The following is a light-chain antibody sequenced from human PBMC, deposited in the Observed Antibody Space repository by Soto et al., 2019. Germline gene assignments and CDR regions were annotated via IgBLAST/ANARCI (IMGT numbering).Light chain of an antibody. Sequence: DIQMTQSPSTLSASVGDRVTITCRASQSISSWLAWYQQKPGKAPKFLIHKASSLESGVPSRFRGSGSGTEFTLTISSLQTDDFAAYFCHQYNSPPWTFGQVTKVEIK. CDR1: QSISSW. J-gene: IGKJ1*01. V-gene: IGKV1-5*03. CDR2: KAS. CDR3: HQYNSPPWT.